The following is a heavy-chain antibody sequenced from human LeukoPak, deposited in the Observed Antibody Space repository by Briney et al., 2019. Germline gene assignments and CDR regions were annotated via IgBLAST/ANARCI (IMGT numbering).Heavy chain of an antibody. V-gene: IGHV3-53*01. CDR3: ARDDNYGGNYFDY. CDR2: IYSGGST. J-gene: IGHJ4*01. D-gene: IGHD4-17*01. Sequence: GGSLRLSCAASGFTVSSNYMSWVRQAPGKGLEWVSVIYSGGSTYYADSVKGRFTISRGNSKNTLYLQMNSLRAEDTAVYYCARDDNYGGNYFDYWGQEPWSPSPQ. CDR1: GFTVSSNY.